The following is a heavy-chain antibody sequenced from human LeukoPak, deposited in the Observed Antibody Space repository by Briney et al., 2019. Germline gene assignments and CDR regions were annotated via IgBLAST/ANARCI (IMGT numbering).Heavy chain of an antibody. CDR2: ISFDGGHR. CDR3: ARYGGSCYTCFDY. V-gene: IGHV3-30-3*01. Sequence: GGSLRLSCEASGFTFSSYSMHWVRQAPGKGLEWVAVISFDGGHRYYADSVKGRFTISRDNSKNTLYLQMNSLRAEDTAVYYCARYGGSCYTCFDYWGQGTLVTVSS. CDR1: GFTFSSYS. J-gene: IGHJ4*02. D-gene: IGHD2-15*01.